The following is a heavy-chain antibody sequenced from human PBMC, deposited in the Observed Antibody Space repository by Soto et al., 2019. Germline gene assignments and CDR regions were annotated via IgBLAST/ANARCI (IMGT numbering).Heavy chain of an antibody. Sequence: GGSLRLSCAASGFTFSSYGMHWVRQAPGKGLEWVAVIWYAGSNKYYADSVKGRFTISRDNSKNTLYLQMNSLRAEDTAVYYCSRDPLIMAVAGDPYYFDYWGQGTLVTSPQ. CDR2: IWYAGSNK. CDR3: SRDPLIMAVAGDPYYFDY. D-gene: IGHD6-19*01. V-gene: IGHV3-33*01. J-gene: IGHJ4*02. CDR1: GFTFSSYG.